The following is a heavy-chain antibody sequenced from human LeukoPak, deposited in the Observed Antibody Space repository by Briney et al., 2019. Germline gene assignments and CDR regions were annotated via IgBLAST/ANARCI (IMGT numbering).Heavy chain of an antibody. V-gene: IGHV3-23*01. J-gene: IGHJ4*02. D-gene: IGHD2-21*01. CDR3: AKRGVVVRVILVGFHKEAYYFDS. CDR2: ISGSGGGT. Sequence: PGGSLRLSCAVSGITLSNYGMSWVRQAPGKGLEWVAGISGSGGGTNYADSLKGRVTISRDNAKTTLYLQMNSLRAEDTAVYFCAKRGVVVRVILVGFHKEAYYFDSWGQGALVTVSS. CDR1: GITLSNYG.